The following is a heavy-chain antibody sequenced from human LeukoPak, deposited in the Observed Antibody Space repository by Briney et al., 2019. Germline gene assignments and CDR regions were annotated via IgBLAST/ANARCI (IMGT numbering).Heavy chain of an antibody. D-gene: IGHD4-17*01. CDR2: IYYSGST. CDR1: GGSISSYY. J-gene: IGHJ4*02. V-gene: IGHV4-59*01. Sequence: PSETLSLTCTVSGGSISSYYWSWIRQPPGKGLVWFGYIYYSGSTNYNPSLKSRVTISVDTSKNQFSLKLSSVTAADTAVYYCARGTTVTTFDYWGQGTLVTVSS. CDR3: ARGTTVTTFDY.